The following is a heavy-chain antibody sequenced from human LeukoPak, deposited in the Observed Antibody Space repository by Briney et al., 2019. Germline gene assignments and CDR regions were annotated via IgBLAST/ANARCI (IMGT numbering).Heavy chain of an antibody. D-gene: IGHD1-26*01. CDR2: IKEDGSEK. Sequence: PGRSLRLSCAASGFTFSSYWMTWVRQAPGKGLEWVANIKEDGSEKYYVDSVKGRCTISRDNAKNSVFLQMNSLRVEDTAVYYCARHRSGAYFDDWGQGTLVTVSS. J-gene: IGHJ4*02. CDR3: ARHRSGAYFDD. CDR1: GFTFSSYW. V-gene: IGHV3-7*04.